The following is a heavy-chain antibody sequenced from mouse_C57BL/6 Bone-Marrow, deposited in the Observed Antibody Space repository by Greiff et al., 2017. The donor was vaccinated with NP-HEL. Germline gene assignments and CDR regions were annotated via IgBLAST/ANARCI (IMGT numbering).Heavy chain of an antibody. V-gene: IGHV1-64*01. Sequence: QVQLQQPGAELVKPGASVKLSCKASSYTFTSYWMHWVKQRPGQGLEWIGMIHPNSGSTNYNEKFKSKATLTVDKSSSTAYMQLSSLTSEDSAVYYCVVAWDYFDYWGQGTTLTVSS. CDR1: SYTFTSYW. CDR2: IHPNSGST. D-gene: IGHD1-1*01. CDR3: VVAWDYFDY. J-gene: IGHJ2*01.